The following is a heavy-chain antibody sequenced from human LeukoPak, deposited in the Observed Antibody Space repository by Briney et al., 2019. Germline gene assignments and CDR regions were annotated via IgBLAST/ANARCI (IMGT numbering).Heavy chain of an antibody. D-gene: IGHD2-21*01. V-gene: IGHV1-8*03. J-gene: IGHJ5*02. Sequence: ASVKVSCKASGYTFTSYDINWVRQATGQGLELMGWMNPNSGNTGYAQKFQGRVTITRNTSISTAYMELSSLRSEDTAVYYCARGLEVFSGGDPGYWFDPWGQGTLVTVSS. CDR3: ARGLEVFSGGDPGYWFDP. CDR2: MNPNSGNT. CDR1: GYTFTSYD.